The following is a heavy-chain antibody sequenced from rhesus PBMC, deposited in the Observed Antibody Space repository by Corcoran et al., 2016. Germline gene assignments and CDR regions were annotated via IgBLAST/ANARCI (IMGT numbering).Heavy chain of an antibody. D-gene: IGHD4-23*01. CDR2: IYGNSSHT. CDR3: ARDEWTVTTFFDY. V-gene: IGHV4-81*01. J-gene: IGHJ4*01. CDR1: GGSISDYY. Sequence: QVQLQESGPGLVKPSETLSLTCTVSGGSISDYYWNWIRQPPGKGLEWFGNIYGNSSHTNYNPSLKSRVTISKYTSKNQLSLKLSSVTAADTAVYYCARDEWTVTTFFDYWGQGVLVTVSS.